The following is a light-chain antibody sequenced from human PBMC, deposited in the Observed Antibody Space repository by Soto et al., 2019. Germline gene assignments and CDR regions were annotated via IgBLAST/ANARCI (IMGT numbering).Light chain of an antibody. CDR1: QSVSSN. J-gene: IGKJ4*01. Sequence: EIVMTQSPASLPVSPGERPTLSCRASQSVSSNLAWYQQKRGQPPRLLIFGASTRATGIPARFSGSGSGTEFTLTISSLQSEDFAVYYWQQYKNWPLTFVGGTKVEIK. CDR2: GAS. V-gene: IGKV3-15*01. CDR3: QQYKNWPLT.